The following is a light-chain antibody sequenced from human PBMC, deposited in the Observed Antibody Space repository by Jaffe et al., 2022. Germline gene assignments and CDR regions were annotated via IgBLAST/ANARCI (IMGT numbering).Light chain of an antibody. CDR2: GNS. CDR1: SSNIGAGYD. V-gene: IGLV1-40*01. J-gene: IGLJ1*01. Sequence: QSVLTQPPSVSGAPGQRVTISCTGSSSNIGAGYDVHWYQQLPGTAPKLLIYGNSNRPSGVPDRFSGSKSGTSASLAITGLQAEDEADYYCQSYDSSLSHVFGTGTKVTVL. CDR3: QSYDSSLSHV.